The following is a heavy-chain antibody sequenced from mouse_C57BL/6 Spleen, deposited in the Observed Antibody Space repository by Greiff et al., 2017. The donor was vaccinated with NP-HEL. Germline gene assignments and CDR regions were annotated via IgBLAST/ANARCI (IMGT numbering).Heavy chain of an antibody. CDR1: GYTFTDYY. CDR2: INPNNGGT. Sequence: EVQLQQSGPELVKPGASVKISCKASGYTFTDYYMNWVKQSHGKSLEWIGDINPNNGGTSYNQKFKGKAKLTVDKSSSTAYMELRSLTSEDSAVYYCARTGGNSWFAYWGQGTLVTVSA. V-gene: IGHV1-26*01. D-gene: IGHD2-1*01. J-gene: IGHJ3*01. CDR3: ARTGGNSWFAY.